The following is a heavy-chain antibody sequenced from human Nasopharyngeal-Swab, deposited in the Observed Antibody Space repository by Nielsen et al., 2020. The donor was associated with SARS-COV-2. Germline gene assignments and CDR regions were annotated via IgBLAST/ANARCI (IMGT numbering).Heavy chain of an antibody. Sequence: GESLKISCSASGFTFSTYAMHWVRQAPGKGLEWVAVISYDGSYRFYADSVKGRFTISRDNSKNTLYLQMNGLRAEDTAVYYCASMAFDIWGQGTMVTVSS. CDR2: ISYDGSYR. V-gene: IGHV3-30*03. J-gene: IGHJ3*02. CDR3: ASMAFDI. CDR1: GFTFSTYA.